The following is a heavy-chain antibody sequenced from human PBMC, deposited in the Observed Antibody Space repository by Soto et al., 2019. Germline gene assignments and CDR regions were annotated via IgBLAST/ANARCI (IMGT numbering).Heavy chain of an antibody. D-gene: IGHD2-8*02. CDR3: ARDKITGLFDY. CDR1: GGSFSGYY. V-gene: IGHV4-34*01. J-gene: IGHJ4*02. Sequence: QVQLQQWGAGLLKPSETLSLTCAVYGGSFSGYYWTWIRQPPGTGLEGVGEITHSGSNNYNPTLKSRVTISVDTSKHQFSLKLTSVTAADTAVYYCARDKITGLFDYWGQGTLVTVSS. CDR2: ITHSGSN.